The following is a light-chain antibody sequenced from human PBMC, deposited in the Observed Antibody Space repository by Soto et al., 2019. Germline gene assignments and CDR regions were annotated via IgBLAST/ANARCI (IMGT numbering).Light chain of an antibody. CDR2: EVS. CDR1: SSDVGAYNY. V-gene: IGLV2-14*01. CDR3: CSFTSITTYV. Sequence: QSVLTQPASVSGSPGQSITTACTGTSSDVGAYNYVSWYQQQPGKAPKLMISEVSNRPSGVSNRFSGSKSGNTASLIISGLQAEDEADYYCCSFTSITTYVFXTGTKVTVL. J-gene: IGLJ1*01.